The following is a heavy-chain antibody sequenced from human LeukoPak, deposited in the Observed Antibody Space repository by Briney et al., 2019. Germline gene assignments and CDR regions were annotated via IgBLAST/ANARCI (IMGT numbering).Heavy chain of an antibody. CDR3: ARVGRIERDYFDY. V-gene: IGHV4-34*01. CDR2: INHSGST. J-gene: IGHJ4*02. D-gene: IGHD1-26*01. CDR1: GGSFSGYY. Sequence: SETLSLTCAVYGGSFSGYYWSWIRQPPGKGLEWIGEINHSGSTNYNPSLKSRVTISVDTSKNQSSLKLSSVTAADTAVYYCARVGRIERDYFDYWGQGTLVTVSS.